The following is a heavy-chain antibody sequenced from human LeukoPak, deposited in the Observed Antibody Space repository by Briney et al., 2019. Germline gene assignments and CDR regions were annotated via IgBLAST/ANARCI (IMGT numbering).Heavy chain of an antibody. J-gene: IGHJ4*02. CDR1: GGSISSTHYY. Sequence: SETLSLTCTVSGGSISSTHYYWSWIRQPPGKGLEWIGYIYYSGSTNYNPSLKSRVTISVDTSKNQFSLKLSSVTAADTAVYYCARAIGYSLDYWGQGTLVTVSS. CDR2: IYYSGST. D-gene: IGHD5-18*01. CDR3: ARAIGYSLDY. V-gene: IGHV4-61*01.